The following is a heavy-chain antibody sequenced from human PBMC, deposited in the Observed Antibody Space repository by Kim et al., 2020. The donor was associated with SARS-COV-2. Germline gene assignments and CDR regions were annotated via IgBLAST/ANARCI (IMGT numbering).Heavy chain of an antibody. Sequence: LKSRVTISVDTSKNQFSLKLSSVTAADTAVYYCARAFYDFWSGGDAFDIWGQGTMVTVSS. V-gene: IGHV4-34*01. J-gene: IGHJ3*02. D-gene: IGHD3-3*01. CDR3: ARAFYDFWSGGDAFDI.